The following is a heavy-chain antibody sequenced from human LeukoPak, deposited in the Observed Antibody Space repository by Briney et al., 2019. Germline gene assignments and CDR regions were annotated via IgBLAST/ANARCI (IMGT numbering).Heavy chain of an antibody. J-gene: IGHJ4*02. D-gene: IGHD6-19*01. CDR1: GFTFSDYF. Sequence: GVSLTLSCSASGFTFSDYFLDWARQAPGKGLEWLGRSRNKARSYTTEFAASVKGRFSISRDESRNSMYLKMSSLRTDDTAVXXXAXVGSXXXSXXLDNWGQGTLVTVSS. CDR2: SRNKARSYTT. CDR3: AXVGSXXXSXXLDN. V-gene: IGHV3-72*01.